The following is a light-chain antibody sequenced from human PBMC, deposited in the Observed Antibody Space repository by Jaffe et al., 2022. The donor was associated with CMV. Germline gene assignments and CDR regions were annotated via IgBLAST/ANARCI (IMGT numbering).Light chain of an antibody. CDR3: GTWDSSLSAGV. CDR1: SSNIGNNY. V-gene: IGLV1-51*02. Sequence: QSVLTQPPSLSAAPGQKLTISCSGSSSNIGNNYVSWYQQLPGTAPKLLIYENSKRPSGIPDRFSGSKSGTSATLGINGLQTGDEADYFCGTWDSSLSAGVFGGGTKLTVL. CDR2: ENS. J-gene: IGLJ3*02.